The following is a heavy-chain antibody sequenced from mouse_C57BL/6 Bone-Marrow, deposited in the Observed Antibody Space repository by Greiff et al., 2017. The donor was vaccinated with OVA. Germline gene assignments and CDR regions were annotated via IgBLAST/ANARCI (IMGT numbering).Heavy chain of an antibody. V-gene: IGHV1-64*01. CDR2: IHPNSGST. J-gene: IGHJ4*01. CDR3: SSWGWLLRWEYYAMDY. CDR1: GYTFTSYW. D-gene: IGHD2-3*01. Sequence: QVQLQQPGAELVKPGASVKLSCKASGYTFTSYWMHWVKQRPGQGLEWIGMIHPNSGSTNYNEKFKSKATLTVDKSSSTAYMQLSSLTSEDSAVYYCSSWGWLLRWEYYAMDYWCRGTSVTVSS.